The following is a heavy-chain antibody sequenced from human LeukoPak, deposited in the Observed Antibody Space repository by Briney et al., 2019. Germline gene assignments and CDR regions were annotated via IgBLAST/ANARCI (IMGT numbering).Heavy chain of an antibody. J-gene: IGHJ5*02. V-gene: IGHV3-23*01. CDR1: GLTLSNVW. CDR2: ISGSGGNT. CDR3: AKDRVASSILLRGVFDP. Sequence: GGSLRLSCAVSGLTLSNVWMNWVRQAPGKGLEWVSVISGSGGNTYYADSVKGRFTISRDNSKNTLYLQMNSLRAEDTAVYYCAKDRVASSILLRGVFDPWGLGTLVTVSS. D-gene: IGHD2-15*01.